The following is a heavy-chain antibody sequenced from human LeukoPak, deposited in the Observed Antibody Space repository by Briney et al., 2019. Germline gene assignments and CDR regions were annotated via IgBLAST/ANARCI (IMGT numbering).Heavy chain of an antibody. CDR3: ARSLGYYYDSSGYPDY. D-gene: IGHD3-22*01. Sequence: ASVKVSCKASGYTFTSYYMHWVRQAPGQGREWMGIINPSGGSTSYAQKFQGRVTMTRDTSTSTVYMELSSLRSEDTAVYYCARSLGYYYDSSGYPDYWGQGTLVTVSS. CDR1: GYTFTSYY. CDR2: INPSGGST. V-gene: IGHV1-46*01. J-gene: IGHJ4*02.